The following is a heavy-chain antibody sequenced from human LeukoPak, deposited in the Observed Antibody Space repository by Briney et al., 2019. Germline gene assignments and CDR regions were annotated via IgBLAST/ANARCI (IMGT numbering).Heavy chain of an antibody. CDR1: GFTFSSYA. Sequence: PGGSLRLSCAASGFTFSSYAMSWVRQAPGKGLEWVSTISGSGYTTYYADSVKGRFTISRDNSKNTLFLQMNSLRAEDTAAYYCAKATYSSSWNLYFDYWGQGTLVTVSS. CDR2: ISGSGYTT. D-gene: IGHD6-13*01. CDR3: AKATYSSSWNLYFDY. J-gene: IGHJ4*02. V-gene: IGHV3-23*01.